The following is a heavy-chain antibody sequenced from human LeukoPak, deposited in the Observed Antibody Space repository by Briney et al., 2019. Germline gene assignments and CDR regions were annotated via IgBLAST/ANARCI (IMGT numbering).Heavy chain of an antibody. CDR2: ISGSGGST. J-gene: IGHJ4*02. V-gene: IGHV3-23*01. CDR3: ATLPITMIVVVPDDFDY. CDR1: GFTFSSYA. Sequence: GGSLRLSCAASGFTFSSYAMSWVRQAPGKGLEWVSAISGSGGSTYYADSVKGRFTISRDNSKNTLYLQMNSLRAEDTAVYYCATLPITMIVVVPDDFDYWGQGTLVTVSS. D-gene: IGHD3-22*01.